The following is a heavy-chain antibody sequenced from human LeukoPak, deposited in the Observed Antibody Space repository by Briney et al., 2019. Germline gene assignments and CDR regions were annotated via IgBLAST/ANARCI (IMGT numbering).Heavy chain of an antibody. J-gene: IGHJ6*03. CDR3: ARDFSGDCSSTSCSRPTVWYYYYMDV. Sequence: GGSLRLSCAASGFTFSSYWMSWVRQAPGKGLEWVANIKQDGSEKYYVDSVKGRFTISRDNGKNSLYLQMNSLRAEDTAVYYCARDFSGDCSSTSCSRPTVWYYYYMDVWGKGTTVTVSS. CDR2: IKQDGSEK. V-gene: IGHV3-7*01. D-gene: IGHD2-2*01. CDR1: GFTFSSYW.